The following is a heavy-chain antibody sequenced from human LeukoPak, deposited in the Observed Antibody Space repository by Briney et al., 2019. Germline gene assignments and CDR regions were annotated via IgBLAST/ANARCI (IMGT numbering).Heavy chain of an antibody. V-gene: IGHV1-18*01. CDR1: GYTFTSYG. CDR3: ARAPPLIAVAGLDY. Sequence: SSVNVSCKASGYTFTSYGFSWVRQAPGQGIEWMGWISTYNGNTNYAQSFQGRVAMTTDTSTTTTYMELRSLRSDDTAVYYCARAPPLIAVAGLDYWGQGTLVTVSS. J-gene: IGHJ4*02. D-gene: IGHD6-19*01. CDR2: ISTYNGNT.